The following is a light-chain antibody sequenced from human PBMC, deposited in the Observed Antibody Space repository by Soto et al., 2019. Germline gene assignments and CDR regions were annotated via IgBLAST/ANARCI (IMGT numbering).Light chain of an antibody. CDR1: QGISST. CDR3: LQCNSYPQLIT. Sequence: AIQLTQSPSSLSASVGDRVTITCRASQGISSTLAWYQQKPRKAPILLIYDASGLQSGVPSRFSGSGSATDFTLTDSSLQPEDFATYYCLQCNSYPQLITFGKGKRLDSK. J-gene: IGKJ5*01. CDR2: DAS. V-gene: IGKV1-13*02.